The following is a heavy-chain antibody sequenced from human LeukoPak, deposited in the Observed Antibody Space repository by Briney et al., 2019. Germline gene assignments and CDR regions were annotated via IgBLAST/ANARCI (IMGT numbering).Heavy chain of an antibody. J-gene: IGHJ4*02. Sequence: GGSLRLSCAASGFTFSSYGMHWVRQAPGKGLEWVAFIRYDGSNKYYADSVKGRFTISRDNSKNTLYLQMNSLRAEDTAVYYCAKDTVWFGELLSLFDYWGQGTLVTVSS. CDR1: GFTFSSYG. V-gene: IGHV3-30*02. D-gene: IGHD3-10*01. CDR2: IRYDGSNK. CDR3: AKDTVWFGELLSLFDY.